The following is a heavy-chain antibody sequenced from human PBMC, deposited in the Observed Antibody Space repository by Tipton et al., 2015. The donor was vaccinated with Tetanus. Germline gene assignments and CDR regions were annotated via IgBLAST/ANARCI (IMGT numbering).Heavy chain of an antibody. CDR1: GLTVSSNY. CDR2: IYSCGST. J-gene: IGHJ4*02. Sequence: QLVQSGGGLIQPGGSLRLSCAASGLTVSSNYMSWVRQAPGKGLEWVSVIYSCGSTYYAGSVKGRFTISRDNSKNTLYLQMNSLRAEDTAVYYCARGWHSDPEGYCSGGTPLDYWGQGTLVTVSS. V-gene: IGHV3-66*03. D-gene: IGHD2-15*01. CDR3: ARGWHSDPEGYCSGGTPLDY.